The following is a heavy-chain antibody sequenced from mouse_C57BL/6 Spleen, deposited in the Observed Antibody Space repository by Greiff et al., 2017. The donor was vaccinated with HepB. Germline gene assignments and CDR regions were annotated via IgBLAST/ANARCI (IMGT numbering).Heavy chain of an antibody. V-gene: IGHV3-6*01. Sequence: EVQLQESGPGLVKPSQSLSLTCSVTGYSITSGYYWNWIRQFPGNKLEWMGYISYDGSNNYNPSLKNRISITRDTSKNQFFLKLNSVTTEDTATYYCAREGGTGNRFDYWGQGTTLTVSS. CDR2: ISYDGSN. CDR3: AREGGTGNRFDY. D-gene: IGHD4-1*01. CDR1: GYSITSGYY. J-gene: IGHJ2*01.